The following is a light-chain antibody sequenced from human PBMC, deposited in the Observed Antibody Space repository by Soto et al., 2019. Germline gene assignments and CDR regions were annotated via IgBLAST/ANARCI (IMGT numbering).Light chain of an antibody. V-gene: IGKV3-11*01. Sequence: EIVLTQSPATLSLSPGERATLSCRASQSVSTYLAWYQQKPGQAPRLLIYDASRRATGIPARFSGSGSGTDFTLTISSLEPEDFAVYFCQQRTNWPPEVTSGPGTKVDIK. CDR2: DAS. CDR1: QSVSTY. CDR3: QQRTNWPPEVT. J-gene: IGKJ3*01.